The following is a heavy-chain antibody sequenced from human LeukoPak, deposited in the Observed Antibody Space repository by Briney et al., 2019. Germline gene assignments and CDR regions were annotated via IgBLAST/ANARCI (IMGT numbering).Heavy chain of an antibody. CDR2: ISAYNGNT. Sequence: GASVKVSCKASGYTFTAYYMHWVRQAPGQGLEWMGWISAYNGNTNYAQKLQGRVTMTTDTSTSTAYMELRSLRSDDTAVYYCARDESYMVPVVNDAFDIWGQGTMVTVSS. CDR1: GYTFTAYY. J-gene: IGHJ3*02. V-gene: IGHV1-18*04. CDR3: ARDESYMVPVVNDAFDI. D-gene: IGHD3-22*01.